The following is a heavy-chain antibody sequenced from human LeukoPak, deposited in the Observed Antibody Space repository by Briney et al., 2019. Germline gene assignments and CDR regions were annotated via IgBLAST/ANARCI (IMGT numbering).Heavy chain of an antibody. V-gene: IGHV1-2*06. CDR1: GYTFTGYY. CDR2: INPNSGGT. CDR3: ARPNIAVAGGDFDY. D-gene: IGHD6-19*01. J-gene: IGHJ4*02. Sequence: ASVKVSCKASGYTFTGYYMHWVRQAPGQGLEWMGRINPNSGGTNYAQKFHGRVTMTRDTSISTAYMELSRLRSDDTAVYYCARPNIAVAGGDFDYWGQGTLVTVSS.